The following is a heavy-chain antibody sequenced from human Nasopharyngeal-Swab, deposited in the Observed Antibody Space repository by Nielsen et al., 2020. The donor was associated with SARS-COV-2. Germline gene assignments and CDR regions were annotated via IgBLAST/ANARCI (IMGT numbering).Heavy chain of an antibody. CDR3: ARGVTQLLLRY. Sequence: ASVKVSCQASGYTFTSYAMNWVRQAPGQGLEWMGWVNTNTGNPTYAQGFTGRFVFSLDTSVSTAYLQISSLKAEDTAVYYCARGVTQLLLRYWGQGPLVTVSS. CDR2: VNTNTGNP. J-gene: IGHJ4*02. D-gene: IGHD5-18*01. CDR1: GYTFTSYA. V-gene: IGHV7-4-1*02.